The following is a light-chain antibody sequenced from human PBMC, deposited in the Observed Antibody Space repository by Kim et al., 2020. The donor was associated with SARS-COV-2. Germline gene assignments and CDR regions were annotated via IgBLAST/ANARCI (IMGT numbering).Light chain of an antibody. Sequence: QLVLTQSPSASASLGASVKLTCTLSSGHRNYAIAWHQQQPEKGPRYLMKLNSDVSHSKGDGIPDRFSGSSSGAERYLTISSLQSEDEADYYCQTWGTGIRVFGGGTKVTVL. CDR2: LNSDVSH. V-gene: IGLV4-69*01. CDR1: SGHRNYA. CDR3: QTWGTGIRV. J-gene: IGLJ3*02.